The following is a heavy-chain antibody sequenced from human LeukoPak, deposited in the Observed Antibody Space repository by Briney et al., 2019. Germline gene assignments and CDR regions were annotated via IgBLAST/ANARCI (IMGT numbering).Heavy chain of an antibody. V-gene: IGHV4-59*08. D-gene: IGHD2-2*01. CDR3: ARVDIVVVPADNWYFDL. CDR2: IYYSGST. J-gene: IGHJ2*01. CDR1: GRSISGYY. Sequence: PSETLSLTCTVSGRSISGYYWNWVRQPPGKGLEWIGYIYYSGSTNYNPSLKSRVTISVDTSKNQFSLKLSSVTAADTAVYYCARVDIVVVPADNWYFDLWGRGTLVTVSS.